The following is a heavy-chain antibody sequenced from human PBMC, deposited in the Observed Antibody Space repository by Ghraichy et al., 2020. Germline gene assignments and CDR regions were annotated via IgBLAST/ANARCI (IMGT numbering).Heavy chain of an antibody. V-gene: IGHV4-59*01. CDR2: IYYSGST. J-gene: IGHJ4*02. D-gene: IGHD3-16*01. Sequence: SETLSLTCTVSGGSISSYYWSWIRQPPGKGLEWIGYIYYSGSTNYNPSLKSRVTISVDTSKNQFSLKLSSVTAADTAVYYCARSPFPRASPQYYFDYWGQGTLVTVSS. CDR1: GGSISSYY. CDR3: ARSPFPRASPQYYFDY.